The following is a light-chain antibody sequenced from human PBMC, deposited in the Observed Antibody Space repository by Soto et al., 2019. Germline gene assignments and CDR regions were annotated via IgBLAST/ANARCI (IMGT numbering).Light chain of an antibody. Sequence: QSVLTQPPSASGTPGQRVTISCSGSSSNIGSNYVYWYQQLPGTAPKLLILRDNQRPSGVPDRFSGSKSGTSASLAISGLRSEDEADYYCSAWDDSLSGHVVFGGGTKLTVL. CDR2: RDN. CDR1: SSNIGSNY. CDR3: SAWDDSLSGHVV. V-gene: IGLV1-47*01. J-gene: IGLJ2*01.